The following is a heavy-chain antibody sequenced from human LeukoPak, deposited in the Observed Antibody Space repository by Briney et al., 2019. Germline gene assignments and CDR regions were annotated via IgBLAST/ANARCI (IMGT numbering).Heavy chain of an antibody. D-gene: IGHD4-17*01. Sequence: GWSLRLSCLVSGFTVSSNYMSWVRQTPGKGLEWVSVIYSGGTTKYADSVKGRFTIYRDTSKNTLFLQMNSLRVEDTAVYYCASKLTTGNWGQGTLVTVSS. V-gene: IGHV3-66*01. J-gene: IGHJ4*02. CDR3: ASKLTTGN. CDR2: IYSGGTT. CDR1: GFTVSSNY.